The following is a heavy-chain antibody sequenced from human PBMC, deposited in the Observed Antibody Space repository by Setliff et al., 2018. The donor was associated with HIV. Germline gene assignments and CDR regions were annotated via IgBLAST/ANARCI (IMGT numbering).Heavy chain of an antibody. V-gene: IGHV4-38-2*01. J-gene: IGHJ4*02. Sequence: SETLSLTCAVSGYSISSGHYWGWIRQPPGKGLEWIGSIYHSGSTYYNPSLKSRVTISVDTSKNQFSLKLSSVTAADTAVYYCASRRDGYNAISHWGQVTLVTVSS. CDR1: GYSISSGHY. D-gene: IGHD2-8*01. CDR3: ASRRDGYNAISH. CDR2: IYHSGST.